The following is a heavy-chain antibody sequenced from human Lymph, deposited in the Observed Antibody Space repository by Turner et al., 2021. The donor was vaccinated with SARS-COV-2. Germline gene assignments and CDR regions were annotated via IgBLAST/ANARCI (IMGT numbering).Heavy chain of an antibody. Sequence: EAQLVETGGGLIQPGGSLRLSCAASGFNVSSNYMSWVRQAPGKGLEWVSVIYSGGSTFYADSVRGRFTISRDNSKNTLYLQMNSLRAEDTAVYYCARDNPHDAFDIWGQGTMVTVSS. CDR3: ARDNPHDAFDI. V-gene: IGHV3-53*02. CDR1: GFNVSSNY. J-gene: IGHJ3*02. CDR2: IYSGGST.